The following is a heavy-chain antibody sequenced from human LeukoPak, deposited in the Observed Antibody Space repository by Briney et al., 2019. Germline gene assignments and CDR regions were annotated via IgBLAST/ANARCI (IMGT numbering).Heavy chain of an antibody. CDR1: GFTFSSYA. CDR3: AKDLVGEKLELNWIDP. J-gene: IGHJ5*02. D-gene: IGHD1-7*01. CDR2: ISGSAGST. V-gene: IGHV3-23*01. Sequence: GGSLRLSCAASGFTFSSYAMSWVRQAPGKGLEWVSVISGSAGSTYYADSVKGRFTISRDNSKNTLYLQMNSLRAEDTAVYYCAKDLVGEKLELNWIDPWGQGTLVTVSS.